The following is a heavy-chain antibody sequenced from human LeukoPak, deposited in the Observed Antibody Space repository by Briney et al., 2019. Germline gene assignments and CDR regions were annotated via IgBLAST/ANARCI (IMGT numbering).Heavy chain of an antibody. CDR3: ARRRRAAAGRFDY. J-gene: IGHJ4*02. Sequence: GASVKVSCKASGYTFTSYDINWVRQATGQGVEWMGWMNPNSGNTGYAQKFQGRVTMTRNTSISTAYMELSSLRSEDTAVYYCARRRRAAAGRFDYWGQGTLVTVSS. CDR2: MNPNSGNT. V-gene: IGHV1-8*01. CDR1: GYTFTSYD. D-gene: IGHD6-13*01.